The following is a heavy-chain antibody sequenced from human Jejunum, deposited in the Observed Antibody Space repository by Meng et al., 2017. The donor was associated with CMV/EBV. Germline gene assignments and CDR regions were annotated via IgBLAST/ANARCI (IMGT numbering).Heavy chain of an antibody. CDR3: MRGRNSFWFDH. J-gene: IGHJ5*02. Sequence: SCKTSGYTFRNYAMYWVRQAPGQSLEWMGWINAGNGNTKYSQKFQGRVTFTRDTSASTGYMELSSLTSEDTAMYYCMRGRNSFWFDHWGQGTLVTVSS. CDR1: GYTFRNYA. V-gene: IGHV1-3*01. D-gene: IGHD2/OR15-2a*01. CDR2: INAGNGNT.